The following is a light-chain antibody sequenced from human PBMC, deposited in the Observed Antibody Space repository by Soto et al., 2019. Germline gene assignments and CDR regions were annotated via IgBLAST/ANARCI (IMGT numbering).Light chain of an antibody. V-gene: IGKV1-9*01. CDR3: QQVNVYPST. Sequence: IQLTQSPSSLSASVGDRVTSTCRASQGISSYLGWYQQKPGKAPNLLIYDASTLHSGVPSRFSGGGSGTDFTLTINSLQPEDFATYYCQQVNVYPSTFGGGTKVDI. CDR2: DAS. CDR1: QGISSY. J-gene: IGKJ4*01.